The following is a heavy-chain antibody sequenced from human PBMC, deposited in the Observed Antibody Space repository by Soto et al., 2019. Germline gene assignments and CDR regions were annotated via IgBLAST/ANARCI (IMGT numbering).Heavy chain of an antibody. V-gene: IGHV3-23*01. Sequence: GGSLRLSCAASGFTFSSFAMSWVRQAPGKGLEWVSVISGSSTNTYYADSVKGRFTISRDNSKNTLYLQMNSLRAEDTAVYYCARSEAYYYESSDYDDYWGQGTLVTVSS. D-gene: IGHD3-22*01. J-gene: IGHJ4*02. CDR2: ISGSSTNT. CDR3: ARSEAYYYESSDYDDY. CDR1: GFTFSSFA.